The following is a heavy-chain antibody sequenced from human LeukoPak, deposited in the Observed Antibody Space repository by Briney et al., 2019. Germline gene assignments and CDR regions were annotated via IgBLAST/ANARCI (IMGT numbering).Heavy chain of an antibody. J-gene: IGHJ4*02. CDR1: GGSVSSGSYY. Sequence: SETLSLTCTVSGGSVSSGSYYWSWIRQPPGKGLEWIGYIYYSGGTSYNPSLKSRVTISVDTSKNQFSLKLSSVTAADTAVYYCARHRDGYSNQAFDYWGQGTLVTVSS. CDR2: IYYSGGT. D-gene: IGHD5-24*01. CDR3: ARHRDGYSNQAFDY. V-gene: IGHV4-61*01.